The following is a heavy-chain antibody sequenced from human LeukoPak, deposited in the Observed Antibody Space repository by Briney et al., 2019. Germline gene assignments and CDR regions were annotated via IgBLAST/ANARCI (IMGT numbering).Heavy chain of an antibody. CDR2: IYYGGGT. V-gene: IGHV3-53*01. CDR1: GFSVSDTY. J-gene: IGHJ4*02. CDR3: ARAPGENNFGTFDY. Sequence: PGGSLRLSCAVSGFSVSDTYMTWVRQAPGKGLEWVSVIYYGGGTFYADAVKGRFTISRDNSKNTLYLQMNSLRGEDTAVYYCARAPGENNFGTFDYWGQGTLVTVSS. D-gene: IGHD1-1*01.